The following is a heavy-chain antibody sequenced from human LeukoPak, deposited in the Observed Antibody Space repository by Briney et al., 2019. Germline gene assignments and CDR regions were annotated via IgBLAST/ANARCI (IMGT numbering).Heavy chain of an antibody. CDR3: TSGYSGYDREAYDY. CDR2: IRSKAYGGTT. J-gene: IGHJ4*02. V-gene: IGHV3-49*04. D-gene: IGHD5-12*01. CDR1: GFTFGDYA. Sequence: GGSLRLSCTASGFTFGDYAMSWVRQAPGKGLEWVGFIRSKAYGGTTEYAASVKGRFTISRDDSKSIAYLQMNSLKTEDTAAYYCTSGYSGYDREAYDYWGQGTLVTVSS.